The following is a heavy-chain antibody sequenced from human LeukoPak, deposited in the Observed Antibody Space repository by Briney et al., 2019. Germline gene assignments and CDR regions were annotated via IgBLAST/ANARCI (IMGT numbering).Heavy chain of an antibody. CDR3: ASGQWLPVEEAFDI. CDR2: ISAYNGNT. J-gene: IGHJ3*02. CDR1: GYTFTSYG. V-gene: IGHV1-18*01. D-gene: IGHD6-19*01. Sequence: ASVKVSCKASGYTFTSYGISWVRQAPGQGLEWMGWISAYNGNTNYAQKLQGRVTMTTDTSTSTAYMELRSLRSDDTAVYYCASGQWLPVEEAFDIWGQGTMVTVSS.